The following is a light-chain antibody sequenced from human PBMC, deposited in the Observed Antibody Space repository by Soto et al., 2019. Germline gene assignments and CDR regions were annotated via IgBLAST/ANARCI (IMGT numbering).Light chain of an antibody. CDR2: RNN. V-gene: IGLV1-47*01. CDR1: SSNIGGNF. J-gene: IGLJ3*02. Sequence: QSVLTQPPSASGTPGLRVTISCSGSSSNIGGNFVFWYQQLPGTAPKLLIYRNNQRPSGVPDRFSGSKSGTSASLAISGLRSEDEADYYCAVWDDGLNGWVFGGGTKLTVL. CDR3: AVWDDGLNGWV.